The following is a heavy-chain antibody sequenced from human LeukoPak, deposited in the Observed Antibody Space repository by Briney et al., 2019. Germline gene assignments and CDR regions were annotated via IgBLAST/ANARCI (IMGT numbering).Heavy chain of an antibody. D-gene: IGHD2/OR15-2a*01. Sequence: ASVKVSCKASGYTFTSYYMHWVRQAPGQGLEWMGIINPSGGSTSYAQKFQGRVTMTRDTSTSTAYMELRSLRSDDTAVYYCARVEGVIAYRGQGTLVTVSS. CDR2: INPSGGST. J-gene: IGHJ4*02. CDR3: ARVEGVIAY. CDR1: GYTFTSYY. V-gene: IGHV1-46*01.